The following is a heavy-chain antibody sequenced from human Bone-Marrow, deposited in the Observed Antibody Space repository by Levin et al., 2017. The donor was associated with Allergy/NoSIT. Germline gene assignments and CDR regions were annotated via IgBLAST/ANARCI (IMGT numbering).Heavy chain of an antibody. CDR2: LWYDGSFQ. Sequence: PGESLKISCTASGFNFRSYGMYWVRQAPGKGLEWVAGLWYDGSFQYYSDSVKGRFTISRDNPKNTLYLQLNNLRAEDTAVYYCAKSLGGGNSPAGFDYWGQGVLVTVSS. J-gene: IGHJ4*02. CDR3: AKSLGGGNSPAGFDY. V-gene: IGHV3-33*06. D-gene: IGHD4-23*01. CDR1: GFNFRSYG.